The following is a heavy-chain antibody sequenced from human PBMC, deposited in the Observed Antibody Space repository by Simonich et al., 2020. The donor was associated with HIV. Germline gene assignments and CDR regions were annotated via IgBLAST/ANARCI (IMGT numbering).Heavy chain of an antibody. D-gene: IGHD6-19*01. CDR3: ARDRIAVDY. CDR2: IWSDGSNK. Sequence: VRQAPGKGLEWVAVIWSDGSNKYYADSVKGRFTISRDNSKNTLYLQMNSLRAEDTAVYYCARDRIAVDYWGQGTLVTVSS. J-gene: IGHJ4*02. V-gene: IGHV3-33*01.